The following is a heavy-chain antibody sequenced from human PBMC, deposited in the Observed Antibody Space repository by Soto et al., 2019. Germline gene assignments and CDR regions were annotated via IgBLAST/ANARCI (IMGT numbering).Heavy chain of an antibody. J-gene: IGHJ6*02. CDR3: ARADQRYFDGAQRLCYYYGMDL. Sequence: GESLKISCKGSGYSFTSYWISWVRQMPGKGLEWMGRIDPSDSYTNYSPSFQGHVTISADKSISTAYLQWSSLKASDTAMYYCARADQRYFDGAQRLCYYYGMDLCGQGTTGTVSS. CDR2: IDPSDSYT. CDR1: GYSFTSYW. V-gene: IGHV5-10-1*01. D-gene: IGHD3-9*01.